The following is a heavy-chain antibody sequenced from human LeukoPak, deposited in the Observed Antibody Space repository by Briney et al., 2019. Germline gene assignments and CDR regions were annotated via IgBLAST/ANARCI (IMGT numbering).Heavy chain of an antibody. D-gene: IGHD1-26*01. CDR2: IWYDGSNK. J-gene: IGHJ4*02. CDR3: ARDLVRTPWDLVGATPGY. CDR1: GFTFSSYG. V-gene: IGHV3-33*01. Sequence: PGGSLRLSCAASGFTFSSYGMHWVRQAPGKGLEWVAVIWYDGSNKYYADSVKGRFTISRDNSKNTLYLQMNSLRAEDTAVYYCARDLVRTPWDLVGATPGYWGQGTLVTVSS.